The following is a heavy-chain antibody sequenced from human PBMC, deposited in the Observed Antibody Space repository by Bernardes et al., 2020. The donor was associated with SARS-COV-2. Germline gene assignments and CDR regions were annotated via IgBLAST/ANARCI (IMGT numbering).Heavy chain of an antibody. CDR3: ARDRPLRYFDWVNYYYYGMDV. CDR2: INSDGSST. Sequence: GGSLRLSCAASGFTFSSYWMHWVHQAPGKGLVWVSRINSDGSSTSYADSVKGRFTISRDNAKNTLYLQMNSLRAEDTAVYYCARDRPLRYFDWVNYYYYGMDVWGQGTTVTVSS. J-gene: IGHJ6*02. D-gene: IGHD3-9*01. V-gene: IGHV3-74*01. CDR1: GFTFSSYW.